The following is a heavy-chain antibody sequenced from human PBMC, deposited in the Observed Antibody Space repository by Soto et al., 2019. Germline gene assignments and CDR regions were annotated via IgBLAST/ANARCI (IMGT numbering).Heavy chain of an antibody. CDR2: IWCDGSDK. J-gene: IGHJ3*02. V-gene: IGHV3-33*01. CDR3: ARLYCSSTSCYSVGAFDI. Sequence: QVQLVESGGGVVQPGRSLRLSCAASGFTFSSYGMHWVRQAPGKGLEWVALIWCDGSDKYYADSVKGRFTISRDNSKNTLYLQMNSLRADDTAVYYCARLYCSSTSCYSVGAFDIWGQGTMVTVSS. CDR1: GFTFSSYG. D-gene: IGHD2-2*01.